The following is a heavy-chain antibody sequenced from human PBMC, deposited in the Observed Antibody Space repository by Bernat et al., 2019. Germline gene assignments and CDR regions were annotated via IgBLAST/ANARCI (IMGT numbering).Heavy chain of an antibody. CDR3: AKDLGGSITMVQGVIIS. J-gene: IGHJ5*02. CDR1: GFTFSSYA. Sequence: EVQLVESGGGLVKPGGSLRLSCAASGFTFSSYAMSWVRQAPGKGLEWVSAISGSGGSTYYADSVKGRFTISRDNSKNTLYLQMNSLRAEDTAVYYCAKDLGGSITMVQGVIISWGQGTLVTVSS. CDR2: ISGSGGST. V-gene: IGHV3-23*04. D-gene: IGHD3-10*01.